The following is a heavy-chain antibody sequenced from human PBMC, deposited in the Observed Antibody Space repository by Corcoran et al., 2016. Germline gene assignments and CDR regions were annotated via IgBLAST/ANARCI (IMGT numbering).Heavy chain of an antibody. Sequence: QVQLVQSGAEVKKPGASVKVSCKASGYTFTSYDINWVRQATGQGLEWMGWMNPNSGNPGYAQKFQGRVNMARNTSISTAYMELSSLKSEDTAGDYCARFPHTLPVLRVVEWPRSRGNYYDGMDVWGQGTTVTVSS. J-gene: IGHJ6*02. CDR1: GYTFTSYD. CDR3: ARFPHTLPVLRVVEWPRSRGNYYDGMDV. D-gene: IGHD3-3*01. V-gene: IGHV1-8*01. CDR2: MNPNSGNP.